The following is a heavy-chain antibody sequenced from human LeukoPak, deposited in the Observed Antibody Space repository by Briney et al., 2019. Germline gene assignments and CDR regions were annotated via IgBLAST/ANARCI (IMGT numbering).Heavy chain of an antibody. D-gene: IGHD6-19*01. CDR2: ISSSSSYI. CDR3: ARPSNEGQWLVGQGVDY. V-gene: IGHV3-21*01. J-gene: IGHJ4*02. Sequence: GGSLRLSCAASGFTFSLFTMSWVRQAPGEGLEWVSSISSSSSYIYYADSVKGRFTISRDNAKKSMYLQMNSLRAEDTAVYYCARPSNEGQWLVGQGVDYWGQGTLVTVSS. CDR1: GFTFSLFT.